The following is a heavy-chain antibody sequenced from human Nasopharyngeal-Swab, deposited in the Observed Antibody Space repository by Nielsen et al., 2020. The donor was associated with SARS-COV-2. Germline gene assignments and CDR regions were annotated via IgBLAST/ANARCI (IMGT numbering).Heavy chain of an antibody. CDR3: ARGDGMDV. J-gene: IGHJ6*02. CDR2: IWYDGSNK. Sequence: GESLKISCAASGFTFSNYGMHWVRQAPGKGLEWVAVIWYDGSNKYYADSVKGRFTISRDNSKNTVYLQMNSLRAEDTAVYYCARGDGMDVWGQGTTVTVSS. V-gene: IGHV3-33*01. CDR1: GFTFSNYG.